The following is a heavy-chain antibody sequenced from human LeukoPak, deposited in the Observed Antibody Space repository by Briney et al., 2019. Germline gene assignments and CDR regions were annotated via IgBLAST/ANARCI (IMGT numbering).Heavy chain of an antibody. D-gene: IGHD6-19*01. CDR2: IYYSWRT. CDR3: ARNSGWYGVS. J-gene: IGHJ4*02. V-gene: IGHV4-39*07. CDR1: GGSISRSSDY. Sequence: SETLSLTCTGSGGSISRSSDYWGWIRQPPGKGREWIGSIYYSWRTYYNPSLKSRVAISVDTSKNQFSLKLSSVTAADTAVSYCARNSGWYGVSWGQGTLVTVSS.